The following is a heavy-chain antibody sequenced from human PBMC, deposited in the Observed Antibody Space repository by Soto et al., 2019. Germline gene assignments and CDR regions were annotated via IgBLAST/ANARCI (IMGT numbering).Heavy chain of an antibody. V-gene: IGHV3-74*01. CDR2: IDTDGGGT. J-gene: IGHJ4*02. Sequence: GGSLRLSCAASGFTLGSHRIHWVRQAPGKGLEWVSRIDTDGGGTSYADSVKGRFTISTDNAKNTVYLQMNGLRAEDTAVYYCARDPFGSDYGPAEVEHWGQGTLVTSPQ. CDR1: GFTLGSHR. CDR3: ARDPFGSDYGPAEVEH. D-gene: IGHD4-17*01.